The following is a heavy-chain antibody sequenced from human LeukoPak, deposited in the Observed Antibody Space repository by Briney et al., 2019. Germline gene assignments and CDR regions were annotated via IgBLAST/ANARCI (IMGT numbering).Heavy chain of an antibody. J-gene: IGHJ4*02. CDR2: IYYSGST. CDR3: AREMVRGVQY. V-gene: IGHV4-61*01. Sequence: SETLSLTCTVSGGSFSSSTYYWGWIRQSPGKGLEWIGYIYYSGSTNYNPSLKSRVTISVDTSKNQFSLKLSSVTAADTAVYYCAREMVRGVQYWGQGTLVTVSS. D-gene: IGHD3-10*01. CDR1: GGSFSSSTYY.